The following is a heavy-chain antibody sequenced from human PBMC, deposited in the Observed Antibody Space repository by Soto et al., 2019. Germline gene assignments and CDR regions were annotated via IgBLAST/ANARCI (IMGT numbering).Heavy chain of an antibody. D-gene: IGHD1-1*01. CDR2: ISYDGINK. CDR1: GFTFSSYG. V-gene: IGHV3-30*03. J-gene: IGHJ4*02. Sequence: QVQLVESGGGVVQPGRSLRLSCAASGFTFSSYGMHWVRQAPGKGLEWVAIISYDGINKYYVNSVKGRFTISRDNSKNTLYLQMNSLRAEDTAVYYCATSMYNWNDGFFDYWGQGTLGTVSS. CDR3: ATSMYNWNDGFFDY.